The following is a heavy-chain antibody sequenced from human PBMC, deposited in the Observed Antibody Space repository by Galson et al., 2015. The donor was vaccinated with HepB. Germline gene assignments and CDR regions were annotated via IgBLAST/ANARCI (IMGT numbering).Heavy chain of an antibody. Sequence: SVKVSCKASGGTFSSYTISWVRQAPGQGLEWMGRIIPILGMANYAQKFQGRVTITADKSTSTAYMELSSLRSEDTAVYYCAGARGYSGYESDYWGQGTLVTVSS. CDR2: IIPILGMA. J-gene: IGHJ4*02. CDR1: GGTFSSYT. CDR3: AGARGYSGYESDY. D-gene: IGHD5-12*01. V-gene: IGHV1-69*02.